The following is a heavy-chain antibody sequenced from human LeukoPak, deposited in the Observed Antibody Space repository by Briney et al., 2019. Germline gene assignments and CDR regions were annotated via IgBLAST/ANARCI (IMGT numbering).Heavy chain of an antibody. CDR1: GGTFSSYA. V-gene: IGHV1-69*01. CDR2: IIPIFGTA. CDR3: ATTAMVTYYYGMDV. J-gene: IGHJ6*02. D-gene: IGHD5-18*01. Sequence: SVKVSCKASGGTFSSYAISWVRQAPGQGLEWMGGIIPIFGTANYAQKFQGRVTITADESTSTAYMELGSLRSEDTAVYYCATTAMVTYYYGMDVWGQGTTVTVSS.